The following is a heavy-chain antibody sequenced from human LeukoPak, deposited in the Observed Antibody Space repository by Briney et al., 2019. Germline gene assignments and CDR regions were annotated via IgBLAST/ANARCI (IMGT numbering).Heavy chain of an antibody. CDR2: INHSGST. CDR1: GGSFSGNY. J-gene: IGHJ5*02. V-gene: IGHV4-34*01. D-gene: IGHD3-16*01. Sequence: PSETLSLTCAVYGGSFSGNYWSWIRQSPGKGLEWIGEINHSGSTNYNPSLKSRVTISVDTSKKQFSLKLRPVTAADTAVYYCARASWGGHWFDPWGQGTLVTVSS. CDR3: ARASWGGHWFDP.